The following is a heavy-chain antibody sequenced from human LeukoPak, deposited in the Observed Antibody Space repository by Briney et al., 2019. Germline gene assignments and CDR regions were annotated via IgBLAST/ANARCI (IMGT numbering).Heavy chain of an antibody. J-gene: IGHJ4*02. CDR2: FHYSGST. CDR1: GGSISSSSYY. CDR3: ARLYRKTYKWNDQPDY. D-gene: IGHD1-20*01. V-gene: IGHV4-39*07. Sequence: SETLSLTCSVSGGSISSSSYYWGWIRLPPGKGLEWIGTFHYSGSTYYNPSLKSRVTISVNMSKNQFSLKLISVTAADTAVYYCARLYRKTYKWNDQPDYWGQGTLVTVSS.